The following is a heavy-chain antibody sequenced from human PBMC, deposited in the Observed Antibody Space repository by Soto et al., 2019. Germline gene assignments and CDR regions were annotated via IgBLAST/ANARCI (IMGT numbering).Heavy chain of an antibody. CDR3: ASNLNCSSTSCYIYYYYGMDV. CDR1: GYSFTSYW. J-gene: IGHJ6*02. Sequence: GESLKISCKGSGYSFTSYWISWVRQMPGKGLEWMGRIDPSDSYTNYSPSFQGHVTISADKSISTAYLQWSSLRASDTAMYYCASNLNCSSTSCYIYYYYGMDVWGQGTTVTVSS. D-gene: IGHD2-2*02. V-gene: IGHV5-10-1*01. CDR2: IDPSDSYT.